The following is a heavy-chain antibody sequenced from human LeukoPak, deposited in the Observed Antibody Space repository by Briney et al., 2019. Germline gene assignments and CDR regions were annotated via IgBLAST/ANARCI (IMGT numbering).Heavy chain of an antibody. CDR3: ARGGVVVEPASFDY. J-gene: IGHJ4*02. CDR2: IYYSGNT. CDR1: GGSISSSSYY. D-gene: IGHD2-15*01. Sequence: SETLSLTCTVSGGSISSSSYYWGWIRQPPGKGLEWIGSIYYSGNTYCNPSLKSRVTTSLDTSKNQFSLRLSSVTAADTAVYFCARGGVVVEPASFDYWGQGTLVTVSS. V-gene: IGHV4-39*07.